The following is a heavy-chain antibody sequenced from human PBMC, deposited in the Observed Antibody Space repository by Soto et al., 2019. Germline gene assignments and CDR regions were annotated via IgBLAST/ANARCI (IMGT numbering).Heavy chain of an antibody. V-gene: IGHV1-18*01. Sequence: QVQLVQSGAEVKKPGASVKVSCKASGYTFTSYGISWVRQAPGQGLEWMGWISAYNGNTNYAQKLQGRVTMTTDTSKSKAYMELRSLRSDDTAVYYCARDLFRLYNWNGFDYWGQGTLVTVSS. CDR3: ARDLFRLYNWNGFDY. CDR1: GYTFTSYG. D-gene: IGHD1-20*01. CDR2: ISAYNGNT. J-gene: IGHJ4*02.